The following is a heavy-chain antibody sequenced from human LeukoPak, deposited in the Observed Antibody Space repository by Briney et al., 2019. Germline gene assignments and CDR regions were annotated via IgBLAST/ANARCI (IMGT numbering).Heavy chain of an antibody. CDR2: VYSDGST. J-gene: IGHJ4*02. CDR3: AREKGRGVISPYYDY. Sequence: PGGSLRLSCAASGLTVRNNYVSWVRQAPGKGLEWVSVVYSDGSTYYEDSVKGRFTISRDTSKNTLSLQMNSLRVEDTAVYYCAREKGRGVISPYYDYWGQGTLVTVS. D-gene: IGHD3-10*01. CDR1: GLTVRNNY. V-gene: IGHV3-53*01.